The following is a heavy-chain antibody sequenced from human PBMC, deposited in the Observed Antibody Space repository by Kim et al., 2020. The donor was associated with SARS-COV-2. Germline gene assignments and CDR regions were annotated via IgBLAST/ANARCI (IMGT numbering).Heavy chain of an antibody. J-gene: IGHJ4*02. CDR2: IYYSGST. CDR3: ARAGSSGLLDY. CDR1: GGSISSYY. D-gene: IGHD6-19*01. V-gene: IGHV4-59*01. Sequence: SETLSLTCTVSGGSISSYYWSWIRQPPGKGLEWIGYIYYSGSTNYNPSLKSRVTISVDTSKNQFSLKLSSVTAADTAVYYCARAGSSGLLDYWGQGTLVTVSS.